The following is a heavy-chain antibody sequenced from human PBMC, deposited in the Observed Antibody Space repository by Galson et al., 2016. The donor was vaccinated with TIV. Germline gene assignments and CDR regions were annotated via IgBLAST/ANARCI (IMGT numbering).Heavy chain of an antibody. V-gene: IGHV1-18*01. CDR3: ARGAYFDRIPDAFDI. D-gene: IGHD3-9*01. J-gene: IGHJ3*02. CDR1: GYTFTRYS. Sequence: SVKVSCKASGYTFTRYSISWVRQAPGQGLEWMGWISVYKGVTNSIQKVQGRVTMTIDTSTGTAYMELRSLRSDDTAVYYCARGAYFDRIPDAFDICGQGTMVTVSS. CDR2: ISVYKGVT.